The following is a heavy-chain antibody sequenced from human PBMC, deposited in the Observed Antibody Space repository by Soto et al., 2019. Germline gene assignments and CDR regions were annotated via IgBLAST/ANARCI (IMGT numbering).Heavy chain of an antibody. CDR2: ISYDGSNK. CDR1: GFTFSSYG. Sequence: QVQLVESGGGVVQPGRSLRLSCAASGFTFSSYGMHWVRQAPGKGLEWVAVISYDGSNKYYADSVKGRFTISRDNSKNTLYLQMNSLRAEDTAVYYCAKENSGSYSDFDYWGQGTLVTVSS. V-gene: IGHV3-30*18. J-gene: IGHJ4*02. D-gene: IGHD1-26*01. CDR3: AKENSGSYSDFDY.